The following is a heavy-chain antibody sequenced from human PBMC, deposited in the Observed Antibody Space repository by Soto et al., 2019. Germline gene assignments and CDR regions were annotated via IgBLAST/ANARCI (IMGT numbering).Heavy chain of an antibody. CDR2: IDYSGST. CDR1: GDSISSSY. V-gene: IGHV4-59*01. Sequence: PSETLSLTCSVYGDSISSSYWSWIRQPPGKGLEWIAYIDYSGSTHPNPPLKSRVTMSLDTAKNQFSLKLSSVTASDTAVYFCARHSGRYYFDSWGQGTLVTVSS. CDR3: ARHSGRYYFDS. D-gene: IGHD1-26*01. J-gene: IGHJ4*02.